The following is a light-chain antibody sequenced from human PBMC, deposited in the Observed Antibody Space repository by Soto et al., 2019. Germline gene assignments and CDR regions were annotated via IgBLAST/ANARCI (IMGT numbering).Light chain of an antibody. CDR2: DAS. V-gene: IGKV1-5*01. Sequence: DIQMTQSASTLSASLGDRVTITCRASQSISSWLAWYQQKPGKAPKLLIYDASSLESGVPSRFSGIGSGTEFTLTISSLKPDDFATYYCQQYNSYWTFGQGTKVDIK. CDR1: QSISSW. CDR3: QQYNSYWT. J-gene: IGKJ1*01.